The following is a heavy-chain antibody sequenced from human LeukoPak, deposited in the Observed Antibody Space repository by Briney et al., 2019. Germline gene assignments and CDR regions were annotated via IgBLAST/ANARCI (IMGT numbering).Heavy chain of an antibody. CDR3: ARGHSSGNLGY. D-gene: IGHD3-22*01. Sequence: GGSLRLSCAASGFTFSSYWMHWVRQAPGKGLVWVSRINSDGSSTSYADSVKGRFTISRDNAKNTLYLQMNSLRAEDTAVYYCARGHSSGNLGYRGQGTLVTVSS. V-gene: IGHV3-74*01. CDR1: GFTFSSYW. J-gene: IGHJ4*02. CDR2: INSDGSST.